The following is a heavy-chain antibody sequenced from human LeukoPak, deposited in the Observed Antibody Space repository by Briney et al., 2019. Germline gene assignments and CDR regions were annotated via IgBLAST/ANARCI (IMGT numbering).Heavy chain of an antibody. D-gene: IGHD6-13*01. CDR3: ARLGRIAAAGTGNSYYFDY. Sequence: GESLKISCKGSGYSFTSYWIGWVRQMPGEGLEWMGIIYPGDSDTRYSPSFQGQVTISADKSISTAYLQWSSLKASDTAMYYCARLGRIAAAGTGNSYYFDYWGQGTLVTVSS. V-gene: IGHV5-51*01. CDR2: IYPGDSDT. CDR1: GYSFTSYW. J-gene: IGHJ4*02.